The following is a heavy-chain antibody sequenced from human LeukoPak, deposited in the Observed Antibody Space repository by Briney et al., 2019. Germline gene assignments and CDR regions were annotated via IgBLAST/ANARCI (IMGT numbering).Heavy chain of an antibody. J-gene: IGHJ6*03. Sequence: SETLSLTCTVSGGSISSSSYYWGWIRQPPGKGLEWIGSIYYSGSTYYNPSLKSRVTISVDTSKNQFYLKLSSVTAADTAVYYCARDAVVSPNYFDVWGKGTTVTVSS. D-gene: IGHD2-8*02. CDR2: IYYSGST. CDR1: GGSISSSSYY. V-gene: IGHV4-39*07. CDR3: ARDAVVSPNYFDV.